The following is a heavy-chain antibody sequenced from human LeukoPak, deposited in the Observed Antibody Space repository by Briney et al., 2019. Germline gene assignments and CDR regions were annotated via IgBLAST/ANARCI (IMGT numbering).Heavy chain of an antibody. J-gene: IGHJ4*02. Sequence: ASVKVSCKVSVYTLTELFMHWVRQAPGKGLEWMGGFDPEDGETIYAQKFQGRVTMTEDTSTDTAYMELSSLRSEDTAVYYCATLCGGDCYYFDYWGQGTLVTVSS. CDR1: VYTLTELF. V-gene: IGHV1-24*01. D-gene: IGHD2-21*01. CDR2: FDPEDGET. CDR3: ATLCGGDCYYFDY.